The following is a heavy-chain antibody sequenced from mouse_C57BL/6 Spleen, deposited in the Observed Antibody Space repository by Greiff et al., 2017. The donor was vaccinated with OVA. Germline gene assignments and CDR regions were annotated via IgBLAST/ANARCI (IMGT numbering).Heavy chain of an antibody. V-gene: IGHV5-17*01. CDR1: GFTFSDYG. D-gene: IGHD4-1*01. Sequence: EVKVVESGGGLVKPGGSLKLSCAASGFTFSDYGMHWVRQAPEKGLEWVAYISSGSSTIYYADTVKGRFTISRDNAKNTLFLQMTSLRSEDTAMYYCARPNWDYFDYWGQGTTLTVSS. J-gene: IGHJ2*01. CDR3: ARPNWDYFDY. CDR2: ISSGSSTI.